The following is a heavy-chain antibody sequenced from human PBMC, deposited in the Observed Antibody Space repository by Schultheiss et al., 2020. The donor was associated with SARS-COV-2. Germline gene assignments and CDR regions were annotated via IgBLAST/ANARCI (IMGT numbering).Heavy chain of an antibody. CDR1: GFTFSDSA. CDR2: IYSGGST. J-gene: IGHJ4*02. D-gene: IGHD3-3*01. V-gene: IGHV3-53*01. Sequence: GGSLRLSCAASGFTFSDSAMHWVRQAPGKGLEWVSVIYSGGSTYYADSVKGRFTISRDNSKNTLYLQMNSLRAEDTAVYYCARGAPHYDFWSGWVFDYWGQGTLVTVSS. CDR3: ARGAPHYDFWSGWVFDY.